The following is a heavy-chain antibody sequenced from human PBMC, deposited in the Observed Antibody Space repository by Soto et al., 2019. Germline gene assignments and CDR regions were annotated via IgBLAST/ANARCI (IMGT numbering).Heavy chain of an antibody. J-gene: IGHJ2*01. Sequence: EVQLLESGGGLVQPGGSLRLSCAASGFTFSSYAMSWVRQAPGKGLEWVSAISGSGGSTYYADSVKGRFTISRDNSKNTLDLQMNSLRAEDTAVYYCAKAGVVVVAATGWSFDLWGRGTLVTVSS. CDR3: AKAGVVVVAATGWSFDL. CDR2: ISGSGGST. D-gene: IGHD2-15*01. V-gene: IGHV3-23*01. CDR1: GFTFSSYA.